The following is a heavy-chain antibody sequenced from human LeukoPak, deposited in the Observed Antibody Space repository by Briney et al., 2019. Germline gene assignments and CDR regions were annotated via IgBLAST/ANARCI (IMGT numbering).Heavy chain of an antibody. CDR3: AKVRGVQYYFDY. D-gene: IGHD3-10*01. CDR2: IGISGGST. V-gene: IGHV3-23*01. J-gene: IGHJ4*02. CDR1: GFTFSSYA. Sequence: GGSLRLSCAASGFTFSSYAMSWVRQAPGKGLDWVSAIGISGGSTYYADSVKGRFTISRDNSKNTLYLQVNSLRAEDTAVYYCAKVRGVQYYFDYWGQGTLVTVSS.